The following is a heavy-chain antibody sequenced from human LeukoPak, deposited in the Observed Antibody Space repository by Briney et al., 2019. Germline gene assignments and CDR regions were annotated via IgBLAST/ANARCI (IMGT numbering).Heavy chain of an antibody. CDR3: ARGGNGYSGTDAFDI. D-gene: IGHD5-24*01. CDR1: GFTFSSYS. Sequence: GGSLRLSCAASGFTFSSYSMNWVRQDPGKGLEWVSSISSSSSYIYYADSVEGRFTISRDNAKNSLYLQMNSLRAEDTAVYYCARGGNGYSGTDAFDIWGQGTMVTVSS. CDR2: ISSSSSYI. V-gene: IGHV3-21*01. J-gene: IGHJ3*02.